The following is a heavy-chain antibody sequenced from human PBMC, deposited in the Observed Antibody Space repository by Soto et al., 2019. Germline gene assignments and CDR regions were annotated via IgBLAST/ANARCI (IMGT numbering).Heavy chain of an antibody. CDR2: INPVFHTT. V-gene: IGHV1-69*13. CDR3: AREICASAGCYSWFDP. CDR1: GGTFSACI. D-gene: IGHD2-2*01. J-gene: IGHJ5*02. Sequence: SVKVSCKASGGTFSACIITWVRQAPGQGLEWMGGINPVFHTTNYAQRFQGRVTITADESTGTVYMDLTRLRSEDTAVYYCAREICASAGCYSWFDPWGQGTLVTVSS.